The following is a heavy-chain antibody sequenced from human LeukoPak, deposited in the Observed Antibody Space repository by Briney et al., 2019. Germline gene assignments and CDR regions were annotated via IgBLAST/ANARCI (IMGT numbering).Heavy chain of an antibody. V-gene: IGHV3-21*01. CDR1: GFTFNTYS. J-gene: IGHJ3*02. CDR3: ERDLATIDAFDI. CDR2: ISSSSKYR. Sequence: GGSLRLSCVASGFTFNTYSVNWVRQAPGKGLEGVSSISSSSKYRYYADSVKGRFTISRDNAKKSLFLQMNSLRAEDSAIYYCERDLATIDAFDIWGQGTMVTVSS. D-gene: IGHD5-12*01.